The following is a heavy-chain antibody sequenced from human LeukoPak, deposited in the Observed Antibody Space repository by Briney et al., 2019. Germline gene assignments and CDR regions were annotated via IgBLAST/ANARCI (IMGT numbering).Heavy chain of an antibody. CDR3: AREFSWSGFFDY. Sequence: SETLSLTCTVSGGSISSSSYYWGWIRQPPGKGLEWIGSIYYSGSTYYNPSLKSRVTISVDTSKNQFSLKLSSVTAADTAVYYCAREFSWSGFFDYWGQGTLVTVSS. J-gene: IGHJ4*02. D-gene: IGHD3-3*01. CDR1: GGSISSSSYY. CDR2: IYYSGST. V-gene: IGHV4-39*07.